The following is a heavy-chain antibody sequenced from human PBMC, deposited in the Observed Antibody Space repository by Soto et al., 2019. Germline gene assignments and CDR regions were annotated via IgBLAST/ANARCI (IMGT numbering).Heavy chain of an antibody. Sequence: GGSLRLSCAASGFTFSSYAMHWVRQAPGKGLEWVAVISYDGSNKYYADSVKGRFTISRDNSKNTLYLQMNSLRAEDTAVYYCARLIAAHENYYYYGMDVWGQGTTVTVS. CDR2: ISYDGSNK. V-gene: IGHV3-30-3*01. D-gene: IGHD6-6*01. J-gene: IGHJ6*02. CDR3: ARLIAAHENYYYYGMDV. CDR1: GFTFSSYA.